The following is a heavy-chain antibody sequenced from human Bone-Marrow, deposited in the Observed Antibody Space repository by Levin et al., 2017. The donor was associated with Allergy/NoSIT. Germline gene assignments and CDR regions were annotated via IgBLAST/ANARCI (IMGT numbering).Heavy chain of an antibody. D-gene: IGHD2/OR15-2a*01. CDR2: TYFRSKWFY. V-gene: IGHV6-1*01. CDR3: VRSNINNWFDP. Sequence: PSQTLSLTCAISGDSISSNTAAWSWIRQSPSRGFEWLGRTYFRSKWFYEYEVSVKSRISINADAAKNQFSLQLNSVTPEDTAVYYCVRSNINNWFDPWGQGILVIVSS. CDR1: GDSISSNTAA. J-gene: IGHJ5*02.